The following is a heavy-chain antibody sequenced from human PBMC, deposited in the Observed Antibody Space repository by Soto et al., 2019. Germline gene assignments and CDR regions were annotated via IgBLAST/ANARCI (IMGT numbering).Heavy chain of an antibody. CDR3: ARTHSGSYYSVFTY. Sequence: SETLSLTCVVSNFSISSGYYWGWIRQSPGKGLEWIASIYRSGTTSYNPSLKSRVTISVDPSKNQFSLMLTAVTAADTAVYYCARTHSGSYYSVFTYWGRGSLVTVSS. V-gene: IGHV4-38-2*01. D-gene: IGHD1-26*01. J-gene: IGHJ4*02. CDR1: NFSISSGYY. CDR2: IYRSGTT.